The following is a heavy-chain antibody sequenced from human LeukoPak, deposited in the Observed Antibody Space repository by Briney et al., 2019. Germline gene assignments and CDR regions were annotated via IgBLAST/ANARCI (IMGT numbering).Heavy chain of an antibody. CDR1: GGSISSSSYY. CDR3: ARSAFLVTAPGLYYFDY. D-gene: IGHD6-13*01. J-gene: IGHJ4*02. CDR2: IYYSGTT. Sequence: SETLSLTCTVSGGSISSSSYYWGWIRQPPGKGLEWTGSIYYSGTTYYNPSLKSRVAISVDTSKNQFSLKLSSVTAADTAVYYCARSAFLVTAPGLYYFDYWGQGTLVAVSS. V-gene: IGHV4-39*01.